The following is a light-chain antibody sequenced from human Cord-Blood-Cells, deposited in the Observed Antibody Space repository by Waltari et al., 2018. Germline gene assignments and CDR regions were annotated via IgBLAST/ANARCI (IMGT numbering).Light chain of an antibody. CDR2: RNN. CDR1: SPTTGSNY. J-gene: IGLJ3*02. CDR3: AAWDDSLSAWV. Sequence: QSVLTQPPSASGTPGQRVTISCSGSSPTTGSNYVYWYQQLPGTAPKLLIYRNNQRPSGVPDRFSGAKSGTSASLAISGLRSEDEADYYCAAWDDSLSAWVFGGGTKLTVL. V-gene: IGLV1-47*01.